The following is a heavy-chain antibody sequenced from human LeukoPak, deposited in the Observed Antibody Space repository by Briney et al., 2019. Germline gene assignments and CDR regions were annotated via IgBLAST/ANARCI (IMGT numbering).Heavy chain of an antibody. V-gene: IGHV1-2*06. D-gene: IGHD3-22*01. CDR3: ARDRGLRNYYDSSGNYRDAFDI. CDR1: GYTFTGYY. Sequence: GASVKVSCKASGYTFTGYYMHWVRQAPGQGLEWMGRINPNSGGTNYAQKFQGRVTMTRDTSISTAYMELSRLRSDDTAVYYCARDRGLRNYYDSSGNYRDAFDIWGQGTMVTVSS. CDR2: INPNSGGT. J-gene: IGHJ3*02.